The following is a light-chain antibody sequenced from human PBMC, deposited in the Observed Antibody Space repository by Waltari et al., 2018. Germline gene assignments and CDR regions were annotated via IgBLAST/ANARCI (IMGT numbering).Light chain of an antibody. CDR2: EVS. Sequence: QSALTQPATVSGSPGQSITISCTGASSDVWSYNLISWHQQHPGKAPKLIISEVSKRPSGISNRFSGSKSGNTASLTISGLQADDEAGYYCCSYAGSSIFLFGGGTNLIVL. V-gene: IGLV2-23*02. J-gene: IGLJ2*01. CDR3: CSYAGSSIFL. CDR1: SSDVWSYNL.